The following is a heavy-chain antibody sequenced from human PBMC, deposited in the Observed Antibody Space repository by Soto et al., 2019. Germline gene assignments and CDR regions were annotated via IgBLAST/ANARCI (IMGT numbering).Heavy chain of an antibody. Sequence: PGGSLRLSCAASGFTFSSYAMSWVRQAPGKGLEWVSAISGSGGSTYYADSVKGRFTISRDNSKNTLYLQMNSLRAEDTAVYYCAKDLPAAQYYDILTGYPYPSCFDYWGQGTLVTVSS. CDR1: GFTFSSYA. J-gene: IGHJ4*02. V-gene: IGHV3-23*01. CDR2: ISGSGGST. CDR3: AKDLPAAQYYDILTGYPYPSCFDY. D-gene: IGHD3-9*01.